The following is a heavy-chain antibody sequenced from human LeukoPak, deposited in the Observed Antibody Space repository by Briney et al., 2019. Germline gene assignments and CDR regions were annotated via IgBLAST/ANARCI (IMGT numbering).Heavy chain of an antibody. CDR2: ISYDGSNK. CDR1: GFTFSSYG. Sequence: GGSLRLSCAASGFTFSSYGMHWVRQAPGKGLEWVAVISYDGSNKYYADSVKGRFTISRDNSKNTLYLQMNSMRAEDTAVYYCAKDPKPIVVVPAAISGNHYYYYGMDVWGKGTTVTVSS. CDR3: AKDPKPIVVVPAAISGNHYYYYGMDV. J-gene: IGHJ6*04. V-gene: IGHV3-30*18. D-gene: IGHD2-2*01.